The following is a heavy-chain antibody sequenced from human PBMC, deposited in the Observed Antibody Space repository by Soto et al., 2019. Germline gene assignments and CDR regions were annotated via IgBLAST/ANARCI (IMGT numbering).Heavy chain of an antibody. CDR3: ATAFPMGAPFYFDY. J-gene: IGHJ4*02. Sequence: GGSLRLSCVVSGFNFRAYGMHWVRQAPGRGLEWVAFISYDANSRNYADSVNGRFSIFRDNLKNTLFLQMSSLKGEDTALYYCATAFPMGAPFYFDYWGQGTLVTVSS. V-gene: IGHV3-30*02. CDR2: ISYDANSR. D-gene: IGHD3-16*01. CDR1: GFNFRAYG.